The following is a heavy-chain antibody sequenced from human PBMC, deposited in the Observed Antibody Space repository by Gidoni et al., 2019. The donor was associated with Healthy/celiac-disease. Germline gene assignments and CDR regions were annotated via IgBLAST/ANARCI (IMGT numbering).Heavy chain of an antibody. J-gene: IGHJ4*02. CDR1: GGSFSAYH. D-gene: IGHD3-10*01. V-gene: IGHV4-34*02. Sequence: QVQLQQWGAGLLKPSETLSLTCAAYGGSFSAYHWSWIRQPPGKGLEWIGERNHNASINCNPTLKSRIAISVDTSKSQFSLKLSSLTAADTAVYYCARGGLSSYGSASDLLNRYGKFDYWGQGTLVTVSS. CDR3: ARGGLSSYGSASDLLNRYGKFDY. CDR2: RNHNASI.